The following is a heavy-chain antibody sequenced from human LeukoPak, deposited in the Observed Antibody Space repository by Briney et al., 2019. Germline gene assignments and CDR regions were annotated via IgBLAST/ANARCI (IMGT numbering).Heavy chain of an antibody. CDR3: ARVLSGCETTRCELDY. V-gene: IGHV3-21*01. CDR1: GFAFSTYS. CDR2: ISSSSTYI. D-gene: IGHD1-26*01. J-gene: IGHJ4*02. Sequence: GGSLRLSCAASGFAFSTYSMNWVRQDPGKGLDWVSSISSSSTYIYYADSVKARVTISRDNAKNSLYLQMNSLRAEDSAVYYCARVLSGCETTRCELDYWGQGTLVTVSS.